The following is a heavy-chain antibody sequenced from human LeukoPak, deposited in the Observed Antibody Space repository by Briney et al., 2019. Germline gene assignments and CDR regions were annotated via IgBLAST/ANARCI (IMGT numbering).Heavy chain of an antibody. D-gene: IGHD3-22*01. CDR3: ARGSTYYDSSGQVPFDY. V-gene: IGHV3-48*01. CDR1: GFTFSSYS. Sequence: GGSLRLSCAASGFTFSSYSMNWVRQAPGKGLEWGSYISGSSSTIYYADSVKGRFTISRDNGKNTLYLQMNSLRAEDRAVYYCARGSTYYDSSGQVPFDYWGQGTLVTVSS. CDR2: ISGSSSTI. J-gene: IGHJ4*02.